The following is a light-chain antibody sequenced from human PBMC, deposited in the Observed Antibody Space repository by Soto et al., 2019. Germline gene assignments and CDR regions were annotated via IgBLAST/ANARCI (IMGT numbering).Light chain of an antibody. CDR2: EGS. CDR1: SSDVGSYNL. CDR3: CSYAGSSTLFV. J-gene: IGLJ1*01. V-gene: IGLV2-23*01. Sequence: QSALTQPASVSGSPGQSITISCTGTSSDVGSYNLVSWYQQHTGKAPKLMIYEGSKRPTGVSNRFSGYKSGTTASLTISGLQAEDEADYYCCSYAGSSTLFVFGTGTKLTVL.